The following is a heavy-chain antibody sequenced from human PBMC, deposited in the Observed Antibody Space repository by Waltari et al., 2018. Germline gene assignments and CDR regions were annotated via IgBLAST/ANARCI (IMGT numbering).Heavy chain of an antibody. CDR3: ARDLTYGSGSYYGYAFDI. Sequence: QVQLQESGPGLVKPSQTLSLTCTVSGGSISSYYWSWIRQPAGRGLRWSGRVCTSRSTNYNPPLKSRVTMSVDTSKNQLSLKLSSVTAADTAVYYCARDLTYGSGSYYGYAFDIWGQGTMVTVSS. V-gene: IGHV4-4*07. CDR1: GGSISSYY. J-gene: IGHJ3*02. D-gene: IGHD3-10*01. CDR2: VCTSRST.